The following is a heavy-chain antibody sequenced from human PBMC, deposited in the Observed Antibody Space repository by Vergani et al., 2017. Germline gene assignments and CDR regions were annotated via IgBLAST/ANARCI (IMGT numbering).Heavy chain of an antibody. CDR1: GGTFSSYA. V-gene: IGHV1-69*01. D-gene: IGHD2-15*01. CDR3: ASESPPRSCRGGSCAHTGY. Sequence: QVQLVQSGAEVKKPGSSVKVSCKASGGTFSSYAISWVRQAPGQGLEWMGGIIPNFGTANYAQKFQGRVTITADESTSTAYMELSSLRSEDTAVYYCASESPPRSCRGGSCAHTGYWGQGTLVTVSS. CDR2: IIPNFGTA. J-gene: IGHJ4*02.